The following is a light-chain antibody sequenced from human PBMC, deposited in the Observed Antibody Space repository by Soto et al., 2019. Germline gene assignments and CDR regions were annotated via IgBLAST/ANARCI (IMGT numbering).Light chain of an antibody. Sequence: DSLMTQSPLSLPVTPGEPASISCRSSQSLLHSNGYNYLDWYLQKPGQSPQLLIYLGSNRASGVPDRFSGSGSGTDFTLKISRVEAEDVGVYYCMQALQTRTFGQGTKVDI. CDR3: MQALQTRT. J-gene: IGKJ1*01. CDR1: QSLLHSNGYNY. CDR2: LGS. V-gene: IGKV2-28*01.